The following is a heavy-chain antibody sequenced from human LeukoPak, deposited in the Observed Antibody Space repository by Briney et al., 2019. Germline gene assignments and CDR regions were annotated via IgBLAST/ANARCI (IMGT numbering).Heavy chain of an antibody. CDR1: GFTFRSYW. CDR3: ARTRGYSYGYTIDY. Sequence: GGSLRLSCAASGFTFRSYWMHWVRQAPGKGLVWVSRINSDGSSTSYADSVKGRFTISRDSAKNTLYLQMNSLRAEDTAVYYCARTRGYSYGYTIDYWGQGTLVTVSS. V-gene: IGHV3-74*01. CDR2: INSDGSST. J-gene: IGHJ4*02. D-gene: IGHD5-18*01.